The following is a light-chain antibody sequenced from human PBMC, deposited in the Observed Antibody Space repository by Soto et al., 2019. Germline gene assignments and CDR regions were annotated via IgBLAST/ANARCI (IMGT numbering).Light chain of an antibody. CDR3: QQRSNWPPIT. CDR2: DAS. Sequence: EIGLTQSLATLSLSPGERATRSCRASQSVSSYLAWYQQKPGQAPRLLIYDASNRATGIPARFSGSGSGTDFTLTTSSLEPEDFAVYYCQQRSNWPPITFGQGTRWRL. CDR1: QSVSSY. V-gene: IGKV3-11*01. J-gene: IGKJ5*01.